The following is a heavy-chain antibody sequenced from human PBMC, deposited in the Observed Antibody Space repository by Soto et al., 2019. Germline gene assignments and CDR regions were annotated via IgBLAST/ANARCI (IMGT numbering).Heavy chain of an antibody. Sequence: SETLSLTCTVSGGSISSKYWNWIRQSPGKGLEWIGYIYHTGSTNYNPSLKSRVTISVDTSKNQFSLKLSSVTAADAAVYYCARAGPTRFDPWGQGTLVTVSS. J-gene: IGHJ5*02. CDR3: ARAGPTRFDP. D-gene: IGHD3-10*01. V-gene: IGHV4-59*01. CDR2: IYHTGST. CDR1: GGSISSKY.